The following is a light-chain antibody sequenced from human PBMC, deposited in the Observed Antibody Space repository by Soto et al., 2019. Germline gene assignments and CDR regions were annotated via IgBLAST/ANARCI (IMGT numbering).Light chain of an antibody. CDR2: GAS. J-gene: IGKJ4*01. V-gene: IGKV3-20*01. CDR3: QHYRTS. Sequence: EIVLTQSPGTLSLSPGERATLSCRASQSVSSSYLAWYQQKPGQPTRLLIYGASSRATGIPDRFSGSVSGTDFTLTITRLEPEDFAVYYCQHYRTSFGGGTKVEIK. CDR1: QSVSSSY.